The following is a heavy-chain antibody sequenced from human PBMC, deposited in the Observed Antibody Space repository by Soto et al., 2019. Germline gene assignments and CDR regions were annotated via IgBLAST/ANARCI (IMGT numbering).Heavy chain of an antibody. V-gene: IGHV4-59*08. Sequence: QVQLQESGPGLVKPSETLSLTCTVSGGSISSYYWSWIRQPPGKGLEWIGYIYYSGSTNYNPSLKSRVTISVDTSKNQFSLKLSSVTAADTAVYYCARQIVVPAAMYYYYYYYMDVWGKGTTVTVSS. CDR2: IYYSGST. CDR1: GGSISSYY. CDR3: ARQIVVPAAMYYYYYYYMDV. J-gene: IGHJ6*03. D-gene: IGHD2-2*01.